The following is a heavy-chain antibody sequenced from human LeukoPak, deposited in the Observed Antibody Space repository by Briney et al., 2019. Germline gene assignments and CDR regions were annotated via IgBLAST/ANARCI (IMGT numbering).Heavy chain of an antibody. J-gene: IGHJ3*02. CDR2: ISGGGGST. CDR3: ARAKDIVVGPHLFDI. Sequence: PGGSLRLSCAASGFTFSSYAMRWVRQAPGKGLEWVAAISGGGGSTYYADSVKGRFTISRDNSKNTLYLQMNSLRAEDTAVYYCARAKDIVVGPHLFDIWGQRTMATVSS. CDR1: GFTFSSYA. D-gene: IGHD2-2*01. V-gene: IGHV3-23*01.